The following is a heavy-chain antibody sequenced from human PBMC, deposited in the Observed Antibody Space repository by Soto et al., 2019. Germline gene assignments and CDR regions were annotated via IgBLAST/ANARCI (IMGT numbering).Heavy chain of an antibody. J-gene: IGHJ4*02. D-gene: IGHD4-17*01. V-gene: IGHV4-59*01. Sequence: SETLSLTCTVSGCSIRTYYWNWIRQPPGKGLEWIGYMYYGGSTNYNPSLKSRVTVSGDTSKNDFSLKLTSVTAADTAVYYCARSTGYGDSYFDYWGRGTLVTVSS. CDR2: MYYGGST. CDR3: ARSTGYGDSYFDY. CDR1: GCSIRTYY.